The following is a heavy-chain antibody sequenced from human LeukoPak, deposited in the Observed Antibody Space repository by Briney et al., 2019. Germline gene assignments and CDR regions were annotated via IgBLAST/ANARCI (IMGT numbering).Heavy chain of an antibody. CDR3: AREVRGVNDY. CDR1: GFPFSSYG. V-gene: IGHV3-33*01. J-gene: IGHJ4*02. Sequence: GRSLRLSCAASGFPFSSYGMHWVRQAPGKGLEWVAVIWYDGSNKYYADSAKGRFTISRDNSKNTLYVQMNSLRAEDTAVYYCAREVRGVNDYWGQGTLVTVSS. D-gene: IGHD3-10*01. CDR2: IWYDGSNK.